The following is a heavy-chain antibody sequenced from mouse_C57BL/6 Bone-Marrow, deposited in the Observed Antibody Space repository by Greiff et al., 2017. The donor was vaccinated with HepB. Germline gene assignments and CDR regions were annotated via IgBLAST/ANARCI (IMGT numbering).Heavy chain of an antibody. D-gene: IGHD2-5*01. CDR1: GYTFTSYW. J-gene: IGHJ2*01. CDR3: AIPYYSNSIDY. Sequence: QVQLKQPGAELVKPGASVKMSCKASGYTFTSYWITWVKQRPGQGLEWIGDIYPGSGSTNYNEKFKSKATLTVDTSSSTAYMQLSSLTSEDSAVYYCAIPYYSNSIDYWGQGTTLTVSS. CDR2: IYPGSGST. V-gene: IGHV1-55*01.